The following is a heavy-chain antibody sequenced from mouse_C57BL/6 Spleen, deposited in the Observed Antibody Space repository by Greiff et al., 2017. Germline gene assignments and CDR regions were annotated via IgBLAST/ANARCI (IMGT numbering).Heavy chain of an antibody. J-gene: IGHJ4*01. D-gene: IGHD3-1*01. CDR1: GYTFTDYE. V-gene: IGHV1-15*01. CDR2: IDPETGGT. CDR3: TRDRDYAMDY. Sequence: QVQLQQSGAELVRPGASVTLSCKASGYTFTDYEMHWVKQTPVHGLEWIGAIDPETGGTAYNQKFKGKAILTADKSSSTAYMELRSLTSEDSAVYYCTRDRDYAMDYWGQGTSVTVSS.